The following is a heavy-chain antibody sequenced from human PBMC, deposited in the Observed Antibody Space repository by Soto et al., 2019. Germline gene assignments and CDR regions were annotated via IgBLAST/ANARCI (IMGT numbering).Heavy chain of an antibody. D-gene: IGHD1-1*01. V-gene: IGHV4-31*02. CDR1: GVSISSGGYY. CDR2: IYYTGST. Sequence: SETLSLTCTVSGVSISSGGYYWSWIRQHPGKGLEWIGYIYYTGSTYYNPSLKSRVTMSLDTSKNQFSLKLSSVTVADTAVYYCARGSQLERDAFDIWGQGTMVTVSS. J-gene: IGHJ3*02. CDR3: ARGSQLERDAFDI.